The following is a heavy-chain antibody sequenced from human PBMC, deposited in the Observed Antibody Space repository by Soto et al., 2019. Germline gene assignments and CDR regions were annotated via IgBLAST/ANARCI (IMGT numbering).Heavy chain of an antibody. CDR2: IIPIFGTA. D-gene: IGHD3-9*01. V-gene: IGHV1-69*13. Sequence: SVKVSCKASGCTFSSYAISWVRQAPGQGLGWMGGIIPIFGTANYAQKFQDRVTITEDDSTNTAYMELSSLRSEDTAVYYCARDFRYYDIFTGHYRYYGMDVWG. CDR3: ARDFRYYDIFTGHYRYYGMDV. J-gene: IGHJ6*02. CDR1: GCTFSSYA.